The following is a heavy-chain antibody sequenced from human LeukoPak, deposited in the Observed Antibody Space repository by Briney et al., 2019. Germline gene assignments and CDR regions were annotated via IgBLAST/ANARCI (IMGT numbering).Heavy chain of an antibody. CDR3: AKDATPGNSIWDHFDS. V-gene: IGHV3-23*01. J-gene: IGHJ4*02. D-gene: IGHD1-7*01. CDR2: VCGGDDI. Sequence: GGSLRLSCAASGITFNIYGMSGVRQAPGKGLEWVSSVCGGDDIHYADSVKGRFTGSRDDAKNTVYLQMNSLRVEDTAIYFCAKDATPGNSIWDHFDSWGQGTLVTVSS. CDR1: GITFNIYG.